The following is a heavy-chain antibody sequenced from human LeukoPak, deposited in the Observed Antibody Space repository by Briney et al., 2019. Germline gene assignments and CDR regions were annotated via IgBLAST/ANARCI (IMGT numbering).Heavy chain of an antibody. J-gene: IGHJ6*03. V-gene: IGHV1-2*02. CDR2: INPNSGGT. Sequence: ASVKVSCKASGYTFTGYYMHWVRQAPGQGLEWMGWINPNSGGTNYAQKFQGRVTMTRDTSISTAYMELSRLRSDDTAVYYCARDLVDTAMVPNLYYYYYYMDVWGKGTTVTVSS. CDR1: GYTFTGYY. CDR3: ARDLVDTAMVPNLYYYYYYMDV. D-gene: IGHD5-18*01.